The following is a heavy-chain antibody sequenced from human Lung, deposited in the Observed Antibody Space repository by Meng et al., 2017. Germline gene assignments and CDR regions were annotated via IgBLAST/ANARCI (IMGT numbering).Heavy chain of an antibody. J-gene: IGHJ4*02. CDR2: INPNSGVT. V-gene: IGHV1-2*06. D-gene: IGHD3-9*01. Sequence: QVQLVQSGAEVKKTGASMKVSCKASGYTFTGYSIHWVRQAPGPGLEWMGRINPNSGVTNYAQKFEGRVTMTWDTSISTAYMELSRLRSDDTAVYYCARFDPRAYWGQGTLVTVSS. CDR1: GYTFTGYS. CDR3: ARFDPRAY.